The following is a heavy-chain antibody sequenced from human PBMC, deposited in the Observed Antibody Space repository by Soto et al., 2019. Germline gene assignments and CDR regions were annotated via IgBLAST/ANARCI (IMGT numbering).Heavy chain of an antibody. CDR1: GFTFSSYA. D-gene: IGHD1-26*01. CDR2: ISYDGSNK. J-gene: IGHJ6*02. Sequence: GGSLRLSCAASGFTFSSYAMHWVRQAPGKGLEWVAVISYDGSNKYYADSVKGRFTISRDNSKNTLYLQMNSLRAEDTAVYYCARDQGGSYLFYYGMDVWGQGTTVTVSS. CDR3: ARDQGGSYLFYYGMDV. V-gene: IGHV3-30-3*01.